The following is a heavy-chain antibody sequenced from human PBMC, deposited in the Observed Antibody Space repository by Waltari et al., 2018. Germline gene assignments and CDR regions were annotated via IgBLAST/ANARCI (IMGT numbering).Heavy chain of an antibody. V-gene: IGHV1-18*01. Sequence: QVQLVQSGPEVKKPAASVKVSCKTSGYNFVGYGISWVRQAPGQGLEWMGYSTTSNGKAKYAEKFQGRLTLTTDTSTSTAYLEVRSRTPDDTAVYYCARVRIRKDFWGQGALVTVSS. J-gene: IGHJ4*02. CDR2: STTSNGKA. CDR1: GYNFVGYG. D-gene: IGHD3-10*01. CDR3: ARVRIRKDF.